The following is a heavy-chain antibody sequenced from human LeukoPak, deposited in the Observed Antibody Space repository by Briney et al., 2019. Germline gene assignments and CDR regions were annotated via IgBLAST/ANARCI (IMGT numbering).Heavy chain of an antibody. CDR2: LSYGGTNK. D-gene: IGHD3-3*01. CDR1: GFTFSDYA. J-gene: IGHJ3*01. V-gene: IGHV3-30-3*01. Sequence: GGSLRLSCAASGFTFSDYAMHWARQAPGKGLEWVAVLSYGGTNKYYADSVKGRFTISRDNSKNTMFLQMNSLRAEDTAVYHCARDRSGYANDAFDSWGQGTMVTVSS. CDR3: ARDRSGYANDAFDS.